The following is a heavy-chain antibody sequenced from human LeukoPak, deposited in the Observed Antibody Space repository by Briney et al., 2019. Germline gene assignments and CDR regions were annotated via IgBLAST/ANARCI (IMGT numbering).Heavy chain of an antibody. D-gene: IGHD1-1*01. J-gene: IGHJ6*02. CDR1: GDSVPSNSAA. CDR2: TYYRSEWFH. V-gene: IGHV6-1*01. Sequence: SQTLSLTCVISGDSVPSNSAAWNWIRQSPSRGLEWLGRTYYRSEWFHDYAVSVKSRMIINPDTSKNQFSLQLNSVTPEDTAIYYCVGGGTSVAGMDVWGQGTTVTVSS. CDR3: VGGGTSVAGMDV.